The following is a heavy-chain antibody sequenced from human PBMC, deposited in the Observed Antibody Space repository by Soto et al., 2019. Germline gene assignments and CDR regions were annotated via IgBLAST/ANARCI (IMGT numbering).Heavy chain of an antibody. J-gene: IGHJ4*02. V-gene: IGHV4-30-2*01. CDR2: IYHSGST. CDR1: GGSISSGGYS. Sequence: QLQLQESGSGLVKPSQTLSLTCAVSGGSISSGGYSWSWIRQPPGKGLAWIGYIYHSGSTYYNPSLKSRVTISVDRSKNQFSLKLSSVTAADTAVYYCARAIGWFGELLGGYYFDYWGQGTLVTVSS. D-gene: IGHD3-10*01. CDR3: ARAIGWFGELLGGYYFDY.